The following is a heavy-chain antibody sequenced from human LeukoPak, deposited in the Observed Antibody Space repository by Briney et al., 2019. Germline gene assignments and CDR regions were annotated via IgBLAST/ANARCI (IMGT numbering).Heavy chain of an antibody. CDR3: AREYCTNGVCYKRFDY. Sequence: GGSLRLSCAGSGFTFNSYAMHWVRQAPGKGLEYVSGISSNGGSTYHANSVKGRFTISRDNSKDTLYLQMGRLRAEDMAVYYCAREYCTNGVCYKRFDYWGQGTLVTVSS. V-gene: IGHV3-64*01. J-gene: IGHJ4*02. CDR1: GFTFNSYA. CDR2: ISSNGGST. D-gene: IGHD2-8*01.